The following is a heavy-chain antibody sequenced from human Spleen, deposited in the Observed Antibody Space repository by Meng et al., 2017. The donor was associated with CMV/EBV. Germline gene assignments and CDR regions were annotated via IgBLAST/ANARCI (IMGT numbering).Heavy chain of an antibody. D-gene: IGHD1-26*01. CDR3: AKEEIGYSGSYMGP. CDR2: INGDGSST. Sequence: GESLKISCAASGFTFSSYWMHWVRQVPGKGLVWVSRINGDGSSTSNADSVKGRFTVSRDNAKNTLYLQMDSLRAEDTAVYYCAKEEIGYSGSYMGPWGQGTLVTVSS. J-gene: IGHJ5*02. CDR1: GFTFSSYW. V-gene: IGHV3-74*01.